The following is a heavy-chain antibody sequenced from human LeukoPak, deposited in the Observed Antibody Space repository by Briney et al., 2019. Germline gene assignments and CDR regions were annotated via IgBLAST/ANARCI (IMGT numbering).Heavy chain of an antibody. CDR1: GFTFSSYS. J-gene: IGHJ4*02. Sequence: EAGGSLRLSCAASGFTFSSYSMNWVRQAPGKGLEWVSSISSSSSYIDYADSVKGRFTISRDNAKNSLYLQMNSLRAEDTAVYYCARDSSGGYDFDYWGQRTLVTVSS. D-gene: IGHD5-12*01. CDR2: ISSSSSYI. V-gene: IGHV3-21*01. CDR3: ARDSSGGYDFDY.